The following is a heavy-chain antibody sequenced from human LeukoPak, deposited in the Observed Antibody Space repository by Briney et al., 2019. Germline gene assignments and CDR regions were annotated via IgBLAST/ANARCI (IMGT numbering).Heavy chain of an antibody. Sequence: GESLKISCKGSGYSFTTYWIGWVRQMPGKGLEWMGIIHPGDSDTRYNPSFQGQVTISADKSFSTAYLQWSSLKASDTAMYYCARRGIAVAGTPAEYFQHWGQGTLVTVSS. CDR3: ARRGIAVAGTPAEYFQH. V-gene: IGHV5-51*01. J-gene: IGHJ1*01. CDR2: IHPGDSDT. D-gene: IGHD6-19*01. CDR1: GYSFTTYW.